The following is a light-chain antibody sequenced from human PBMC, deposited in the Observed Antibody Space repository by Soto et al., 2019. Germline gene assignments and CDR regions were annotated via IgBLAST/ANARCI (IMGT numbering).Light chain of an antibody. CDR3: GTWDSSLSAWV. CDR1: SSNIGSNY. J-gene: IGLJ3*02. Sequence: QSVLTQPPSVSAAPGQKVTISCSGSSSNIGSNYVSWYQQLPGTAPKLLIYDSNKRPSGIPDRFSGSKSGTSATLGITGLQTGHEADYYCGTWDSSLSAWVFGGGTKLTVL. V-gene: IGLV1-51*01. CDR2: DSN.